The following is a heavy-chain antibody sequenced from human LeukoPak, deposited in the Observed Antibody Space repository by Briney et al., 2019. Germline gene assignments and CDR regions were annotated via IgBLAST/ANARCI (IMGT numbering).Heavy chain of an antibody. CDR2: ISAYNGNT. CDR3: ARGGNSGYFDY. Sequence: ASVKVSCKASGYTFTSYGISWVRQAPGQGLEWMGWISAYNGNTDYAQKIQDRVTMTTDTSTSTGYMELRSLRSDDTAVYYCARGGNSGYFDYWGQGTLVTVSS. V-gene: IGHV1-18*01. D-gene: IGHD4-23*01. J-gene: IGHJ4*02. CDR1: GYTFTSYG.